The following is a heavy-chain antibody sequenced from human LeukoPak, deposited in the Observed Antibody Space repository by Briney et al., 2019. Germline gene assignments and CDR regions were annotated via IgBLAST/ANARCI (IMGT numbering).Heavy chain of an antibody. J-gene: IGHJ4*02. D-gene: IGHD5-24*01. CDR1: GFTFSSYA. V-gene: IGHV3-23*01. CDR2: ISGSGDST. Sequence: GGSLRLSCAASGFTFSSYAMSWVRQAPGKGLEWVSVISGSGDSTDYADSVKGRFTISRDNSKNTLYLQMNSLRAEDTAVYYCAKGGYKYFEYWGQGTLVTVSS. CDR3: AKGGYKYFEY.